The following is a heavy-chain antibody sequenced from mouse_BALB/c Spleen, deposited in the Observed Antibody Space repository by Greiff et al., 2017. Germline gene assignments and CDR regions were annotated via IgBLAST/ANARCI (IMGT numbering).Heavy chain of an antibody. V-gene: IGHV14-3*02. J-gene: IGHJ4*01. CDR1: GFNIKDTY. D-gene: IGHD2-4*01. CDR2: IDPANGNT. Sequence: DVKLQESGAELVKPGASVKLSCTASGFNIKDTYMHWVKQRPEQGLEWIGRIDPANGNTKYDPKFQGKATITADTSSNTAYLQLSSLTSEDTAVYYCARSMITTLMDYWGQGTSVTVSS. CDR3: ARSMITTLMDY.